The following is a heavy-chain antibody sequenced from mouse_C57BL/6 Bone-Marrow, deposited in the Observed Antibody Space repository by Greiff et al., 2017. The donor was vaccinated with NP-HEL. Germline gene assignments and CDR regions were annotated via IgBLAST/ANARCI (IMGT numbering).Heavy chain of an antibody. D-gene: IGHD2-4*01. CDR3: ASGYYDYGRAPRFAY. Sequence: ESGAELARPGASVKLSCKASGYTFTSYGISWVKQRTGQGLAWIGEIYPRSGNTYYNEKFKGKATLTADKSSSTAYMELRSLTSADSAVYFCASGYYDYGRAPRFAYWGQGTLVTVSA. V-gene: IGHV1-81*01. CDR1: GYTFTSYG. CDR2: IYPRSGNT. J-gene: IGHJ3*01.